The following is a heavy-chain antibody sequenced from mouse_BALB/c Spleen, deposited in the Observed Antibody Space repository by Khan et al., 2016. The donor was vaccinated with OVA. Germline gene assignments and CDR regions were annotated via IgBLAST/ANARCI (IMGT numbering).Heavy chain of an antibody. CDR1: GFTFSNYG. J-gene: IGHJ3*01. V-gene: IGHV5-6*01. D-gene: IGHD4-1*01. CDR2: INSDGTYT. CDR3: ASHLTESVAY. Sequence: EVELVESGGDLVKPGGSLKLSCAASGFTFSNYGMSWVRQIPDKRLEWVATINSDGTYTYYPDSVKGRFTISRNNAKNTLYLEMSSLKSEDTAMYYCASHLTESVAYWGQGTLVTVSA.